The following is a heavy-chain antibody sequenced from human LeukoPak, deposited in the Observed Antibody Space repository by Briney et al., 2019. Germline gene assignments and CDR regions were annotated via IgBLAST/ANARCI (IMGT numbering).Heavy chain of an antibody. CDR2: SSYSGST. CDR1: GGSISSHY. V-gene: IGHV4-59*11. J-gene: IGHJ4*02. CDR3: ARAPSGWYFDY. Sequence: SETLSLTCTVSGGSISSHYWSWIRQPPGKGLEWIGYSSYSGSTNYNPSLESRVTISVDTSKNQFSLKVSSVTAADTAVYYCARAPSGWYFDYWGQGTLVPVSS. D-gene: IGHD6-19*01.